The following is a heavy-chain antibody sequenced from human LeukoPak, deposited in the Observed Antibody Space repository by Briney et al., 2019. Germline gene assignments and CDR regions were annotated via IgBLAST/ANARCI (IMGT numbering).Heavy chain of an antibody. CDR2: IYYSGST. CDR1: GGSISSYY. Sequence: PSETLSLTCTVSGGSISSYYWSWIRQPPGKGLEWIGYIYYSGSTNYNPSLKSRVTISVDTSKNQFSLKLSSVTAADTAVYYCARRDYYDSSGYGYWGQGTLVTASS. D-gene: IGHD3-22*01. J-gene: IGHJ4*02. V-gene: IGHV4-59*08. CDR3: ARRDYYDSSGYGY.